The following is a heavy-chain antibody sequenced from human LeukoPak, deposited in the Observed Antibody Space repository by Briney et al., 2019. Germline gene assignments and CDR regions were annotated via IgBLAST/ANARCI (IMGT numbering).Heavy chain of an antibody. CDR3: LKDDTYYYDSSGPD. V-gene: IGHV3-64D*06. D-gene: IGHD3-22*01. CDR2: ISNTGGKT. CDR1: GFTFIIYA. Sequence: GGSLRLSCSASGFTFIIYAMHWVRQAPGKGLEYVSTISNTGGKTYYADSVTGRFIISRDNSKNTLYLHMRNLRAEDTAFYYCLKDDTYYYDSSGPDWGQGALVTVSS. J-gene: IGHJ4*02.